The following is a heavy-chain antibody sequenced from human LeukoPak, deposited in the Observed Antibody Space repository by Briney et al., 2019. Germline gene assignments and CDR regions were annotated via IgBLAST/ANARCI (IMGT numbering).Heavy chain of an antibody. Sequence: SETLSLTCTVSGGSISSGGYYWSWIRQHPRKGLEWIGYIYYSGSTYYNPSLKSRVTISVDTSKNQFSLKLSSVTAADTAVYYCARENEAPYYYYGMDVWGQGTTVTVSS. V-gene: IGHV4-31*03. D-gene: IGHD1-1*01. CDR3: ARENEAPYYYYGMDV. CDR1: GGSISSGGYY. CDR2: IYYSGST. J-gene: IGHJ6*02.